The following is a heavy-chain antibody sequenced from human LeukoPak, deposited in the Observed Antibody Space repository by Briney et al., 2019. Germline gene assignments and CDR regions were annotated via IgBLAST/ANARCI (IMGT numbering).Heavy chain of an antibody. CDR3: ARDRIAVAGKGEAFDI. Sequence: NPSETLSLTCTVSGRSISSYYWSWIRQPPGKGLECIGYIYYSGSTNYNPSLKSRVTISVDTSKNQFSLKLSSVTAADTAVYYCARDRIAVAGKGEAFDIWGQGTMVTVSS. J-gene: IGHJ3*02. V-gene: IGHV4-59*01. CDR1: GRSISSYY. D-gene: IGHD6-19*01. CDR2: IYYSGST.